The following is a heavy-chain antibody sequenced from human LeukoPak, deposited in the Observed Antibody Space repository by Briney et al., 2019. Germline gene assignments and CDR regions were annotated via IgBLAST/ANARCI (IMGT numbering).Heavy chain of an antibody. CDR2: ISGDGGTT. J-gene: IGHJ3*02. CDR3: AKEGPYSSGWFDAFDI. D-gene: IGHD6-19*01. Sequence: GRSLRLSCAASGFPFSNYAMSWVRQAPGKGLECVSIISGDGGTTYYADSVKGRFTISRDNSKNTMYLQMNSLRAEDTAVYYCAKEGPYSSGWFDAFDIWGQGTMVTASS. CDR1: GFPFSNYA. V-gene: IGHV3-23*01.